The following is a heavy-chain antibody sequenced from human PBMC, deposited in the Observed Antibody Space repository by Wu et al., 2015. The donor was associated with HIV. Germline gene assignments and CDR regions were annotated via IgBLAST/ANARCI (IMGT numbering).Heavy chain of an antibody. V-gene: IGHV1-18*01. J-gene: IGHJ3*02. D-gene: IGHD5-18*01. CDR1: GYTFNRYG. Sequence: QVQLVQSGAEVKKPGASVKVSCKASGYTFNRYGFSWVRQAPGQGLEWMGWISAYNGNTNYTRGRLTLTTDTSTSTAYMDLRNLRSDDTGIYYCARDVGTFSTTAKYTALALGAFDIWGQGTMVTVSS. CDR3: ARDVGTFSTTAKYTALALGAFDI. CDR2: ISAYNGNT.